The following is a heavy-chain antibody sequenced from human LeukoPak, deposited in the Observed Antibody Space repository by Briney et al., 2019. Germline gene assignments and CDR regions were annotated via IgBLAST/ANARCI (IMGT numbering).Heavy chain of an antibody. Sequence: KASETLSLTCAVYGGSFSGYYWSWIRQPPGKGLEWIGEINHSGSTNYNPSLKSRVTISVDTSKNQFSLKLSSVTAADTAVYYCARGLPRYGSGSYSNHFDYWGQGTLVTVSS. CDR3: ARGLPRYGSGSYSNHFDY. D-gene: IGHD3-10*01. J-gene: IGHJ4*02. CDR1: GGSFSGYY. V-gene: IGHV4-34*01. CDR2: INHSGST.